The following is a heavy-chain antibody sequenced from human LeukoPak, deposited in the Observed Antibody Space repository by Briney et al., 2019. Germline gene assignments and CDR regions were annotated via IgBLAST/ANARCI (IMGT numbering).Heavy chain of an antibody. CDR3: ARGSPYFGVVIRGYYYYYMDV. J-gene: IGHJ6*03. D-gene: IGHD3-3*01. V-gene: IGHV3-7*01. Sequence: PGGSLRLSCADSGFTFSSYWMCWVRQAPGKGLEWVANIKQDGSDKYYVDSVKGRFTISRDNAKNSLYLQMNSLRAEDTAVYYCARGSPYFGVVIRGYYYYYMDVWGKGTTVTVSS. CDR2: IKQDGSDK. CDR1: GFTFSSYW.